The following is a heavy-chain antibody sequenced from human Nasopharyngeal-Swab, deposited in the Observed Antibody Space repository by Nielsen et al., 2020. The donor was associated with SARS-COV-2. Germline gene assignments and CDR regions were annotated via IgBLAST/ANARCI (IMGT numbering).Heavy chain of an antibody. CDR3: ASLRFLEWLVFPPLDADAFDI. CDR1: GFTFSSYG. Sequence: GESLKISCAASGFTFSSYGMHWVRQAPGKGLEWVAVIWYDGSNKYYADSVKGRFTISRDNSKTTLYLQMNSLRAEDTAVYYCASLRFLEWLVFPPLDADAFDIWCQGTMVTVSS. V-gene: IGHV3-33*01. CDR2: IWYDGSNK. D-gene: IGHD3-3*01. J-gene: IGHJ3*02.